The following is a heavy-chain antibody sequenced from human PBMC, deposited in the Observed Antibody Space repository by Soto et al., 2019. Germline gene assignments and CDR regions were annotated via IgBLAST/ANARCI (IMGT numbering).Heavy chain of an antibody. V-gene: IGHV1-2*02. Sequence: ASVKVSCKASGYTFTDNYLHWVRQAPGQGLEWMGWINPKSGGTDFTKKFQGRVTMTRDTAINSGYMELTRLSFDDTALYYCARAYYGSGGPKFWGQGTLVTVSS. D-gene: IGHD3-10*01. CDR1: GYTFTDNY. CDR3: ARAYYGSGGPKF. CDR2: INPKSGGT. J-gene: IGHJ4*02.